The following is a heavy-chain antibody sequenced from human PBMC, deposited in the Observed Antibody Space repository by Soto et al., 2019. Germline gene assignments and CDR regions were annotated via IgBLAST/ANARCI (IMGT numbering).Heavy chain of an antibody. Sequence: QVQLVESGGGVVQPGRSLRLSCAASGFTFSSYAMHWVRQAPGKGLEWVAVISYDGSNKYYADSVKGRFTISRDNSKNRLYRKMNSLRAEDTAVYYCASGVSLPSWDYWGQGTLVTVSS. CDR1: GFTFSSYA. J-gene: IGHJ4*02. CDR2: ISYDGSNK. D-gene: IGHD2-2*01. CDR3: ASGVSLPSWDY. V-gene: IGHV3-30-3*01.